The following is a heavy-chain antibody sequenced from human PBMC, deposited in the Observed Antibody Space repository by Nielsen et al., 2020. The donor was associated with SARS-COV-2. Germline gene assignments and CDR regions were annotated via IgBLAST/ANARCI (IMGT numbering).Heavy chain of an antibody. Sequence: SLKISCAASGFTFDDYAMHWVRQAPGKGLEWVSGISWNSGSIGYADSVKGRFTISRDNAKNSLYLQMNSLRAEDTALYYCAKAELGIAAARLDYWGQGTLVTVSS. V-gene: IGHV3-9*01. J-gene: IGHJ4*02. CDR1: GFTFDDYA. CDR3: AKAELGIAAARLDY. CDR2: ISWNSGSI. D-gene: IGHD6-13*01.